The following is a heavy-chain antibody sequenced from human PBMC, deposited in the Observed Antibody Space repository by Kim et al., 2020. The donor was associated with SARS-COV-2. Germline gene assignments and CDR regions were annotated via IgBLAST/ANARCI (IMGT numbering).Heavy chain of an antibody. V-gene: IGHV3-21*04. J-gene: IGHJ4*02. CDR3: VRGYGDYLNVYFDH. Sequence: GGSLRLSCAASGFAFSNYGMNWVRQAPGKGLEWVSSITTAGNYIYYADSVKGRFTISRDNAKNSLILQMNTLRAEDTAIYYCVRGYGDYLNVYFDHWGQG. CDR2: ITTAGNYI. D-gene: IGHD4-17*01. CDR1: GFAFSNYG.